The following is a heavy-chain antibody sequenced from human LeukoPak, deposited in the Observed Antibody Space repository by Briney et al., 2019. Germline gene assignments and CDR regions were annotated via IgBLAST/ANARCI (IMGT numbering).Heavy chain of an antibody. CDR3: AKEGAPPNYGSGSPRGGHGL. V-gene: IGHV3-23*01. CDR1: GFTFSSYA. CDR2: ISGSGGSA. Sequence: PGGSLRLSCAASGFTFSSYAMSWVRQAPGKGLEWVSAISGSGGSAYYADSVKGRFTISRDNSKNTLYLQMNSLRAEDTAVNYWAKEGAPPNYGSGSPRGGHGLWGPGTLVTVSS. D-gene: IGHD3-10*01. J-gene: IGHJ4*01.